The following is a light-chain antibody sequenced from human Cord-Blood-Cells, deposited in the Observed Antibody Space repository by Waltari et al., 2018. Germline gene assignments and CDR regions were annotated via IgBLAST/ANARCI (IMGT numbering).Light chain of an antibody. CDR3: MIWHSSASV. J-gene: IGLJ1*01. V-gene: IGLV5-45*02. CDR1: RGIHVGTYR. Sequence: QAALTQPSYLSTSPGASASLTCTLRRGIHVGTYRTYWYQQQPGSPPQYLPRYKPNSDKQQGSGVPSRFAGSKDASAKAGILLISGLQSEDEADYYCMIWHSSASVFGTGTKVTVL. CDR2: YKPNSDK.